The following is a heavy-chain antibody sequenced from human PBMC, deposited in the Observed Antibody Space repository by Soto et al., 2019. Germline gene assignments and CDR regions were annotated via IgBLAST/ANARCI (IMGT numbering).Heavy chain of an antibody. CDR3: ARDRYYDSSGYYYVVNY. CDR2: ISAYNGNT. V-gene: IGHV1-18*01. CDR1: GYTFTSYG. J-gene: IGHJ4*02. Sequence: ASVKVSCKASGYTFTSYGISWVRQAPGQGLEWMGWISAYNGNTNYAQKLQGRVTMTTDTSTSTAYMELRSLRSDDTAVYYCARDRYYDSSGYYYVVNYWGQGTLVTVSS. D-gene: IGHD3-22*01.